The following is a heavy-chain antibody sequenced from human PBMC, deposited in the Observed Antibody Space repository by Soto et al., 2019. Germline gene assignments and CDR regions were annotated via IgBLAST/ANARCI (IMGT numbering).Heavy chain of an antibody. CDR1: GRSITSYY. J-gene: IGHJ4*02. CDR3: ARTYDSNGYANEFDS. Sequence: QVVLQESGPGLVKPSETLSLTCSVTGRSITSYYWSWVRQPPGKGLGWIGYSYDNGITSHNPSLKSRVTMSADTSQTQFSLKPTSVTGADTAVYYCARTYDSNGYANEFDSWGQGILVTVTS. CDR2: SYDNGIT. D-gene: IGHD3-22*01. V-gene: IGHV4-59*12.